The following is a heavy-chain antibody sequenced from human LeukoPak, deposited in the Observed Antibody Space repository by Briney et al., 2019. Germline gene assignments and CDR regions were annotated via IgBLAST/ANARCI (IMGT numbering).Heavy chain of an antibody. Sequence: PGGSLRLSCAASGFTFSSYAMHWVRQAPGKGLEWVAVISYDGSNKYYADSVKGRFTISRDNSKNTLYLQMNSPRAEDTAVYYCARGVDIVATIDYYGMDVWGQGTTVTVSS. CDR2: ISYDGSNK. D-gene: IGHD5-12*01. V-gene: IGHV3-30*04. J-gene: IGHJ6*02. CDR1: GFTFSSYA. CDR3: ARGVDIVATIDYYGMDV.